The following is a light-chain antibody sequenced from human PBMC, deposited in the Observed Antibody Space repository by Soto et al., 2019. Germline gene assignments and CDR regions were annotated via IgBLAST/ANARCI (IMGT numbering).Light chain of an antibody. V-gene: IGLV1-40*01. CDR3: PSDNSRLSGSV. CDR1: SSNIGAGYD. Sequence: QSVLTQPPSVSGAPGQRVTISCTGSSSNIGAGYDVHWYQQLPGTAPKLLIYGNTNRPSGVPDRFSGSKSGTSASLAITGLQDEDEADYYCPSDNSRLSGSVFGGGTKLTVL. CDR2: GNT. J-gene: IGLJ3*02.